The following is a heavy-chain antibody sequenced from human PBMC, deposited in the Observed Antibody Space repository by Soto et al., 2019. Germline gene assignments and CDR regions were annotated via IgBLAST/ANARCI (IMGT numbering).Heavy chain of an antibody. D-gene: IGHD2-2*01. J-gene: IGHJ1*01. CDR1: GFTFSDYY. CDR3: ARDCSSSSCYGYFQH. V-gene: IGHV3-11*01. Sequence: QVQLVESGRGLVKPGGSLRLSCAASGFTFSDYYMSWIRQAPGKGLEWVSHISGSGSTIYFADSVKGRFTISRDNAKNSLYLQMNSLRAEDTAVYYCARDCSSSSCYGYFQHWGQGTRVTVSS. CDR2: ISGSGSTI.